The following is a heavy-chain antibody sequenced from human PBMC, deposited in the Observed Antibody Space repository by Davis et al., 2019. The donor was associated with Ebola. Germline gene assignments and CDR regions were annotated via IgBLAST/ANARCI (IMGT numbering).Heavy chain of an antibody. CDR2: IYHSGSI. J-gene: IGHJ4*02. D-gene: IGHD1-26*01. CDR3: ASFVVGATRPVGLDY. CDR1: GGSISSSNW. Sequence: MPSETLSLTCAVSGGSISSSNWWSWVRQPPGKGLEWIGEIYHSGSINYNPSLKSRVAISVDTSKNQFSLKLSSVTAADTAVYYCASFVVGATRPVGLDYWGQGTLVTVSS. V-gene: IGHV4-4*02.